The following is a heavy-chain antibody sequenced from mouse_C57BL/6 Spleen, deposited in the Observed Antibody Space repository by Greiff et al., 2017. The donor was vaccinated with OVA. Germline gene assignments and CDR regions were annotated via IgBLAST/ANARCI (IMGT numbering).Heavy chain of an antibody. CDR1: GYTFTSYW. CDR3: ARYHYYYGSSSYYFDY. D-gene: IGHD1-1*01. Sequence: QVQLQQPGAELVKPGASVKLSCKASGYTFTSYWMQWVKQRPGQGLEWIGEIDPSDSYTNYNQKFKGKATLTVDTSSRTAYMQLSSLTSEDSAVYYCARYHYYYGSSSYYFDYWGQGTTLTGSS. J-gene: IGHJ2*01. CDR2: IDPSDSYT. V-gene: IGHV1-50*01.